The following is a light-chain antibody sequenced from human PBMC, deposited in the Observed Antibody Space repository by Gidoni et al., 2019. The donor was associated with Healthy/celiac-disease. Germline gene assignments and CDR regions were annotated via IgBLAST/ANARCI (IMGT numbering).Light chain of an antibody. V-gene: IGKV3-20*01. CDR2: GAS. CDR1: QSVSSSY. Sequence: EIVLTQSPGTLSLSPGERATLSCRASQSVSSSYLAWYQQKPGQAPRLLIYGASSRATGIPDRFSGSGSGTDFTLTISRLDPEDFAVYYCQQYGSSPLWYTFXQXTKLEIK. CDR3: QQYGSSPLWYT. J-gene: IGKJ2*01.